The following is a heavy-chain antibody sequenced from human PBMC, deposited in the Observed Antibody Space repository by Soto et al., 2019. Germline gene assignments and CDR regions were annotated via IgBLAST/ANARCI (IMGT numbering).Heavy chain of an antibody. J-gene: IGHJ4*02. CDR2: IHHSGST. D-gene: IGHD6-6*01. CDR3: AGGIAARPLGY. CDR1: GGSISSGGYS. Sequence: QLHLQESGSGLVKPSQTLSLTCAVSGGSISSGGYSWSWIRQPPGKGLEWIGYIHHSGSTYYKSSLKSRAPISVDRSKNQFSLKLSSVTAADTAVYYCAGGIAARPLGYWGQGTLVTVSS. V-gene: IGHV4-30-2*01.